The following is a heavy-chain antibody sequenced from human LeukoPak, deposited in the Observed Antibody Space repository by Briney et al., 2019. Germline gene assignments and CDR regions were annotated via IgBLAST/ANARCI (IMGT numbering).Heavy chain of an antibody. V-gene: IGHV4-39*01. CDR3: ARLCSGWYCGDELFDY. Sequence: PSETLSLTCTVSGGSISSSSYYWGWIRQPPGKGLEWIGSIYYSGSTYYNPSLKSRVTISVDTSKNQLSLKLSSVTAADAAVYYCARLCSGWYCGDELFDYWGQGTLVTVSS. CDR2: IYYSGST. J-gene: IGHJ4*02. D-gene: IGHD6-19*01. CDR1: GGSISSSSYY.